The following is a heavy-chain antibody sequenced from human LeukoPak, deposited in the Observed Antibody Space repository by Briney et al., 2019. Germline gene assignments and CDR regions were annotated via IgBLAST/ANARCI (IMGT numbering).Heavy chain of an antibody. Sequence: SQTLSLTCTVSGGSISSSGYHWSWIRQHPGKGLEWIGYISYSGSTYYNPSLKSRLTISVDTSKNQFSLKLSSVTAADTAVYYCARRDSGYAYFDYWGQGTLVTASS. CDR3: ARRDSGYAYFDY. V-gene: IGHV4-31*03. CDR1: GGSISSSGYH. D-gene: IGHD5-12*01. J-gene: IGHJ4*02. CDR2: ISYSGST.